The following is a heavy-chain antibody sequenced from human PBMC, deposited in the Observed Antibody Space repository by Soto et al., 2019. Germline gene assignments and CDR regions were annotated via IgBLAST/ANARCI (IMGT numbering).Heavy chain of an antibody. Sequence: QAGGGLRLSSAASGFTFSSYGFHRVRQAPGKGLEWVAVISYDGSNKYYADSVKGRFTISRDNSKNTLYLQMNSLRAEDTAVYYCAKDSEYCSGGSCSFYYYYGMDVWGQGPTGTVSS. CDR3: AKDSEYCSGGSCSFYYYYGMDV. CDR1: GFTFSSYG. J-gene: IGHJ6*02. CDR2: ISYDGSNK. D-gene: IGHD2-15*01. V-gene: IGHV3-30*18.